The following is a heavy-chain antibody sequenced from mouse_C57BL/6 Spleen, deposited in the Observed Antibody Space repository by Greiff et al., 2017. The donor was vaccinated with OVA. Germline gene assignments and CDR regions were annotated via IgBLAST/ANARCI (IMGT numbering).Heavy chain of an antibody. V-gene: IGHV1-9*01. D-gene: IGHD1-1*01. CDR2: ILPGSGST. Sequence: QVQLQQPGAELMKPGASVKLSCKATGYTFPGYWIEWVKQRPGHGLEWIGEILPGSGSTNYNEKFKGKATFTADTSSNTAYMQLSSLTTEDSAIYYCAGPSTTVPYYFDYWGQGTTLTVAS. CDR1: GYTFPGYW. CDR3: AGPSTTVPYYFDY. J-gene: IGHJ2*01.